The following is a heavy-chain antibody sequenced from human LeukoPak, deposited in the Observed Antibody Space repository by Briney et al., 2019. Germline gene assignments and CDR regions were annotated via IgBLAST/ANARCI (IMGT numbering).Heavy chain of an antibody. V-gene: IGHV3-15*01. CDR2: IKSKTDGGTI. CDR1: GLTFSNAW. J-gene: IGHJ4*02. Sequence: PGGSLRLSCAASGLTFSNAWMSWVRQAPGKGLEWVGRIKSKTDGGTIEYAAPVKGRVTISKDDAKNMLFLEINSLKTEDTAVYYCITNGGSSWRGYWGQGTLVTVSS. D-gene: IGHD1-26*01. CDR3: ITNGGSSWRGY.